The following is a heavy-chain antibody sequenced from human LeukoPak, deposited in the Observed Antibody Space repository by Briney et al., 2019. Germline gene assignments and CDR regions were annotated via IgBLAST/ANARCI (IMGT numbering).Heavy chain of an antibody. Sequence: SETLSLTCTVSGGSISSYYWSWIRQPPGKGLEWIGYIYYSGSTNYNPSLKSRVTISVDTSKNQFSLKLSSVTAADTAVYYCARTPSYYDSSGYYHGPPDYWGQGTLVTVSS. J-gene: IGHJ4*02. CDR1: GGSISSYY. CDR3: ARTPSYYDSSGYYHGPPDY. V-gene: IGHV4-59*01. CDR2: IYYSGST. D-gene: IGHD3-22*01.